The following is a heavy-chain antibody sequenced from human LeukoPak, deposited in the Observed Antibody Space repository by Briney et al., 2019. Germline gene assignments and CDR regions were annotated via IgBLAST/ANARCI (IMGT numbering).Heavy chain of an antibody. CDR1: GFTFSDYY. D-gene: IGHD3-10*01. CDR3: ARSPRNSPYYYGSGSYLWFDP. V-gene: IGHV3-11*01. Sequence: GGSLRLSCAASGFTFSDYYMSWIRQAPGKGLEWVSYISSSGSTIYYADSVKGRFTISRANAKNSLYLQMNSLRAEDTAVYYCARSPRNSPYYYGSGSYLWFDPWGQGTLVTVSS. J-gene: IGHJ5*02. CDR2: ISSSGSTI.